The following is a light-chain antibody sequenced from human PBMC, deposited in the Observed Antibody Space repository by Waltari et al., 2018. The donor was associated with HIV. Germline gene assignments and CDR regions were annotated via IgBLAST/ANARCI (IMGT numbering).Light chain of an antibody. Sequence: EIVMTQSPDTLSVSPGERVTLSCRASQSVSTNLAWHQHKPGQAPRLLISVASTRATGIPARFSGSGSGTEFTLTISSLKSEDSAIYYCHQYNSLPWTFGLGTKVEIK. CDR2: VAS. CDR3: HQYNSLPWT. CDR1: QSVSTN. V-gene: IGKV3-15*01. J-gene: IGKJ1*01.